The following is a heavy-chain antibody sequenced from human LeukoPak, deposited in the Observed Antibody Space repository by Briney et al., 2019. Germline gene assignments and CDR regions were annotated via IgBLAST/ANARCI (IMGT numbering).Heavy chain of an antibody. CDR1: GGSFSGYY. D-gene: IGHD2-8*01. CDR3: ARAPTGDYCTNGVCYKPRQRKYYFDY. V-gene: IGHV4-34*01. J-gene: IGHJ4*02. Sequence: SETLSLTCAVYGGSFSGYYWSWIRQPPGKGLEWIGEINHSGSTNYNPSPKSRVTISVDTSKNQFSLKLSSVTAADTAVYYCARAPTGDYCTNGVCYKPRQRKYYFDYWGQGTLVTVSS. CDR2: INHSGST.